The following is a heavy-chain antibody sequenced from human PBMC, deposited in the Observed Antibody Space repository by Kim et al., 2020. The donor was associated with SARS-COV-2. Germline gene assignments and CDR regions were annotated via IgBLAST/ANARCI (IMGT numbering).Heavy chain of an antibody. J-gene: IGHJ4*02. CDR2: INHSGST. D-gene: IGHD3-16*02. CDR1: GGSFSGYY. Sequence: SETLSLTCAVYGGSFSGYYWSWIRQPPGKGLEWIGEINHSGSTNYNPSLKSRVTISVDTSKNQFSLKLSSVTAADTAVYYCARGPRGDYVWGSYRGTRDPPIDYWGQGTLVTVSS. CDR3: ARGPRGDYVWGSYRGTRDPPIDY. V-gene: IGHV4-34*01.